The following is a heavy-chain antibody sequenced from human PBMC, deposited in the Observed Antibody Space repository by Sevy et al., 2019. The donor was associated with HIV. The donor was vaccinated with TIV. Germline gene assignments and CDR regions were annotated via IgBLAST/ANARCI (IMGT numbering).Heavy chain of an antibody. D-gene: IGHD2-2*02. J-gene: IGHJ4*02. CDR1: GYTFTNYG. Sequence: ASVKVSYKASGYTFTNYGIKWVRQAPGQGLEWMGWISAYNGNTEYEQNFQGRVTMTTDTSTSTAYMELRSLRSDDTAVYYCARYCSSTSCYTVDRKLDYWGQGTLVTVSS. CDR2: ISAYNGNT. CDR3: ARYCSSTSCYTVDRKLDY. V-gene: IGHV1-18*04.